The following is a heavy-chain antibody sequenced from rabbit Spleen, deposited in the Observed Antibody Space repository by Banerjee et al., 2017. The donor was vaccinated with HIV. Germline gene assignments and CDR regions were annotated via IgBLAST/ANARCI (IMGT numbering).Heavy chain of an antibody. D-gene: IGHD4-1*01. J-gene: IGHJ4*01. CDR1: GFSFSSSSW. CDR2: IYPVFGIT. V-gene: IGHV1S45*01. Sequence: QQQLEESGGGLVKPEGSLTLTCTASGFSFSSSSWICWVRQAPGKGLEWIRHIYPVFGITNYANWMNGRFTLPSHNAQNTLYLQLNSLTAADTATYFYVREVAGKFGLWGPGTLVTVS. CDR3: VREVAGKFGL.